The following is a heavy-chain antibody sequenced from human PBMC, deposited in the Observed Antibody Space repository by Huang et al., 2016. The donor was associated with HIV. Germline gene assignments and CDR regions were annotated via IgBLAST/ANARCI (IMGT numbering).Heavy chain of an antibody. J-gene: IGHJ6*02. CDR3: ATKTAGMDI. V-gene: IGHV3-7*01. CDR2: IKQDEMEK. D-gene: IGHD1-7*01. CDR1: TFTFGAYW. Sequence: VESGGRSVQPGGSLKLSCVGSTFTFGAYWLSWVRQSPGKGLEWVANIKQDEMEKYYVDSVKGRFNISRDNARKVLFLEMDDLRVEDTAIYFCATKTAGMDIWGQGTTVTVSS.